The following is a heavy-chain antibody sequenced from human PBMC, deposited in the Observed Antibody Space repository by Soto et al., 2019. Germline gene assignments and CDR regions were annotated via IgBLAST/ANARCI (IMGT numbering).Heavy chain of an antibody. CDR2: IYYNGDT. CDR3: ARRGHFDSSGYDWYFDL. J-gene: IGHJ2*01. V-gene: IGHV4-59*08. D-gene: IGHD3-22*01. CDR1: GGSINSYY. Sequence: PSETLSLTCTVSGGSINSYYWSWIRQPPGKGLEWIGYIYYNGDTNYNPSLKSRVTISVDTSKNQFSLKLSSVTAADTAVYYCARRGHFDSSGYDWYFDLWGRGTLVTVSS.